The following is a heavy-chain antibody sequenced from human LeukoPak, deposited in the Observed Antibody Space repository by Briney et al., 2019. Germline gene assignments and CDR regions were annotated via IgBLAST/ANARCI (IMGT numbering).Heavy chain of an antibody. CDR3: AKDDTMIVVVIISFDY. Sequence: PGGSLRLSCAASGFTFSSYAMSWVRQAPGKGLEWASAISGSGGSTYYADSVKGRFTISRDNSKNTLYLQMNSLRVEDTAVYYCAKDDTMIVVVIISFDYWGQGTLVTVSS. V-gene: IGHV3-23*01. CDR1: GFTFSSYA. J-gene: IGHJ4*02. CDR2: ISGSGGST. D-gene: IGHD3-22*01.